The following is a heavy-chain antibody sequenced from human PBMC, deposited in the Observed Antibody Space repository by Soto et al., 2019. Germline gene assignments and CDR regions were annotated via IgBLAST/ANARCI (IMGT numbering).Heavy chain of an antibody. CDR2: ISGSGDST. J-gene: IGHJ2*01. D-gene: IGHD4-17*01. CDR3: AKGSDYGDYPGWYFDL. Sequence: PGGSLRLSCAASGFTFSSYAMSWVRQAPGKGLEWVSAISGSGDSTYYTDSVKGRFTISRDDSKNTLYLQMNSLRVEDTAVYYCAKGSDYGDYPGWYFDLWGRGTLVTVSS. CDR1: GFTFSSYA. V-gene: IGHV3-23*01.